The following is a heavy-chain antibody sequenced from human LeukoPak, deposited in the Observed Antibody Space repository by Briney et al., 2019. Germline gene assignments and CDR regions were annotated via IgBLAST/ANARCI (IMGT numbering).Heavy chain of an antibody. CDR2: IRGSGSDI. CDR1: GFTFSAYT. CDR3: ARDRITWGEPFDK. J-gene: IGHJ4*02. V-gene: IGHV3-21*01. Sequence: PGGSLRLSCAASGFTFSAYTMNWVRHAPGKGLEEVSSIRGSGSDIDYADSVKGRFTTSRDNAQNTLYLQMSSLRVEDTAVYYCARDRITWGEPFDKWGQGTLVTVSS. D-gene: IGHD7-27*01.